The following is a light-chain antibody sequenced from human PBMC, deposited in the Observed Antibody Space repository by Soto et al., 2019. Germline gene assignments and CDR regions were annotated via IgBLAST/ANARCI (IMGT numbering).Light chain of an antibody. CDR1: QDISSA. CDR3: QQFNDFPLT. Sequence: ILLTQSPSSLSASVGDRVTITCRAGQDISSALAWYQQKPGKAPKLLLYDASSLDAGVPSRFSGSGSGTDFTLSITSLRPEDFATYYCQQFNDFPLTFGGGTKVQIK. CDR2: DAS. V-gene: IGKV1D-13*01. J-gene: IGKJ4*01.